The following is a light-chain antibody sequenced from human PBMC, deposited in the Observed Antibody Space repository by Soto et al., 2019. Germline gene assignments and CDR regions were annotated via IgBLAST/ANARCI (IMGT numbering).Light chain of an antibody. V-gene: IGLV2-8*01. CDR2: EVS. CDR3: TSYVGSNIWV. Sequence: QSALTQPPSASGSPGKSVTISCTGTSSDVGAYKYVSWYQQYPGKAPKLMIYEVSKRPSGVPDRFSGSKSGNTASLTVSGLQAEDEAEYYCTSYVGSNIWVFGGGTKLTVL. CDR1: SSDVGAYKY. J-gene: IGLJ3*02.